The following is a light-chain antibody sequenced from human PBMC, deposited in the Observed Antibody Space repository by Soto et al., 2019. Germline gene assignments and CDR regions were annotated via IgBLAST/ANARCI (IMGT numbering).Light chain of an antibody. CDR1: SSDVGSYNL. CDR3: CSYAGSSTFPYV. CDR2: EGS. V-gene: IGLV2-23*03. J-gene: IGLJ1*01. Sequence: QSALTQPASVSGSPGQSFTISCTGTSSDVGSYNLVSWYQQHPGKAPKLMIYEGSKWPSGVSNRFSGSKSGNTASLTISGLQAEDEADYYCCSYAGSSTFPYVFGTGTKVTV.